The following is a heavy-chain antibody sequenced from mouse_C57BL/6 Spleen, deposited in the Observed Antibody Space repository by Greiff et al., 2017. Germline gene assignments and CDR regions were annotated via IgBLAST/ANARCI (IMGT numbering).Heavy chain of an antibody. Sequence: EVKLVESGGGLVQPGGSLSLSCAASGFTFTDYYMSWVRQPPGKALEWLGFIRNKANGYTTEYSASVKGRFTISRDNSQSILYLQMNALRAEDSATYYCARYRANWDWYFDVWGTGTTVTVSS. J-gene: IGHJ1*03. V-gene: IGHV7-3*01. CDR3: ARYRANWDWYFDV. CDR1: GFTFTDYY. CDR2: IRNKANGYTT. D-gene: IGHD4-1*01.